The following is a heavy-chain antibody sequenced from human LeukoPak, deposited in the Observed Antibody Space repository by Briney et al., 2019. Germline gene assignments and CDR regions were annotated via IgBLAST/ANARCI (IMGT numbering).Heavy chain of an antibody. V-gene: IGHV3-74*01. Sequence: QPGGTLRLSSAASGFTFSSYAMSWVRQAPGKGLEWGLRIYTDGTTTSYADSVKGRFTISRDNAKNTLYLQMNSLGAEDMAVYYCVREGYHDILTGTGEDVFDIWGQGTMVTVSS. D-gene: IGHD3-9*01. CDR3: VREGYHDILTGTGEDVFDI. CDR2: IYTDGTTT. J-gene: IGHJ3*02. CDR1: GFTFSSYA.